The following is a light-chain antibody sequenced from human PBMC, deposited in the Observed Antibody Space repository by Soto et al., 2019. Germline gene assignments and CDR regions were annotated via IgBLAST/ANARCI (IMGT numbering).Light chain of an antibody. CDR1: QNVGRY. V-gene: IGKV1-39*01. CDR3: QQSYNTSLT. CDR2: SAS. Sequence: DIQMTQSPSSLSASVGDRITITCRASQNVGRYLTWYQQRSGEAPKRLIYSASNLQSGVSSRFSGSGSGTDFTLTISSLQPEDFATYFCQQSYNTSLTFGGGTVMEI. J-gene: IGKJ4*01.